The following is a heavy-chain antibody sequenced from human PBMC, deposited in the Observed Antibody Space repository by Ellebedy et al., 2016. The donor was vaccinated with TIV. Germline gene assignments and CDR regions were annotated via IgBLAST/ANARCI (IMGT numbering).Heavy chain of an antibody. CDR3: ACGGVVVPAAIELQFDY. V-gene: IGHV3-21*01. CDR2: ISSSSSYI. D-gene: IGHD2-2*02. CDR1: GFTFSSYS. J-gene: IGHJ4*02. Sequence: GESLKISXAASGFTFSSYSMNWVRQAPGKGLEWVSSISSSSSYIYYADSVKGRFTISRDNAKNSLYLQMNSLRAEDTAVYYCACGGVVVPAAIELQFDYWGQGTLVTVSS.